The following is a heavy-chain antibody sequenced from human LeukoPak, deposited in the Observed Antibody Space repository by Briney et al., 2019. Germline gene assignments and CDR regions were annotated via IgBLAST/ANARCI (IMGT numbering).Heavy chain of an antibody. D-gene: IGHD6-6*01. V-gene: IGHV4-38-2*02. CDR3: ARAESIAARPNFDY. CDR2: IYHSGST. Sequence: SETLSLTCTVSGYSLSSGYYWGWIRPPPGKGLEWIGSIYHSGSTYYNPSLKSRVTISVDTSKNQFSLKLSSVTAADTAVYYCARAESIAARPNFDYWGQGTLVTVSS. J-gene: IGHJ4*02. CDR1: GYSLSSGYY.